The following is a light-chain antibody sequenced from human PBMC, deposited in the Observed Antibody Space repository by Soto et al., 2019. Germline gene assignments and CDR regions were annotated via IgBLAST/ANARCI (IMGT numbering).Light chain of an antibody. Sequence: QSALTQPASVSGSPGQSITISCTGTSSDVGSHNHVSWYQQHPGKAPKLMIYEVTERPSGVSDRFSGSKSGNTASLTISGLQTEDEADYYCCSYGTSFAYFFGTGTKVTVL. CDR3: CSYGTSFAYF. CDR1: SSDVGSHNH. J-gene: IGLJ1*01. V-gene: IGLV2-23*02. CDR2: EVT.